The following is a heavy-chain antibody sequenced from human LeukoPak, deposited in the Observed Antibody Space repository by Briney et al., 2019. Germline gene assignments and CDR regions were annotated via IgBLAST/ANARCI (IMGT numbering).Heavy chain of an antibody. CDR1: GFTFSSYG. CDR3: ARDKGSSSHGADY. V-gene: IGHV3-30*02. J-gene: IGHJ4*02. D-gene: IGHD6-6*01. CDR2: IRYDGSNK. Sequence: GGSLRLSCAASGFTFSSYGMHWVRQAPGKGLEWVAFIRYDGSNKYYADSVKGRFTISRDNSKNTLYLQMNSLRAEDTAVYYCARDKGSSSHGADYWGQGTLVTVSS.